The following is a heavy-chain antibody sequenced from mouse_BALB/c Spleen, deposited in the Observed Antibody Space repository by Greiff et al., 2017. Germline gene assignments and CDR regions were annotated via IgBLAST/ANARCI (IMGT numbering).Heavy chain of an antibody. CDR2: ISTYYGDA. V-gene: IGHV1S137*01. CDR3: ARPDYRYSWFAY. D-gene: IGHD2-14*01. CDR1: GYTFTDYA. Sequence: QVQLKESGAELVRPGVSVKISCKGSGYTFTDYAMHWVKQSHAKSLEWIGVISTYYGDASYNQKFKGKATMTVDKSSSTAYMELARLTSEDSAIYYCARPDYRYSWFAYWGQGTLVTVSA. J-gene: IGHJ3*01.